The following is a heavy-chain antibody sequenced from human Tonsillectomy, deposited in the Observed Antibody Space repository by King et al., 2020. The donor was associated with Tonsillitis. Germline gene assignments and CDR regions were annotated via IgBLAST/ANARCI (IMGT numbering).Heavy chain of an antibody. Sequence: QLQESGPGLVKPSETLSLTCSVSGVSVDNYYWSWIRQPPGKGLEWIGYVYKSGSTSYNPSLKSRLTISLDMSKNLFSLRLRSVTAADRAVYYCARITFGRDYRPYLFDYWGQGIMVTVSS. D-gene: IGHD3-16*01. J-gene: IGHJ4*02. CDR3: ARITFGRDYRPYLFDY. CDR2: VYKSGST. V-gene: IGHV4-59*02. CDR1: GVSVDNYY.